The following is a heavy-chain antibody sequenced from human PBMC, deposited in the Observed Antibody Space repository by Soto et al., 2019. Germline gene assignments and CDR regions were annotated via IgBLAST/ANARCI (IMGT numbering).Heavy chain of an antibody. CDR2: IIPIFGTA. CDR1: GGTFSSYA. J-gene: IGHJ5*02. Sequence: QVQLVQSGAEVKKPGSSVKVSYKASGGTFSSYAISWVRQAPGQGLEWMGGIIPIFGTANYAQKFQGRVTITADEATSTAYVELGSLRSEDTAVYYCARIPGLWFGESHLNWFDPWGQGTLVTVSS. V-gene: IGHV1-69*12. D-gene: IGHD3-10*01. CDR3: ARIPGLWFGESHLNWFDP.